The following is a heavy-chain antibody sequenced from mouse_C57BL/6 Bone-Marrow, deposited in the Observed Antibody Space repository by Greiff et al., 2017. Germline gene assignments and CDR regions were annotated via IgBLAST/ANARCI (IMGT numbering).Heavy chain of an antibody. J-gene: IGHJ4*01. D-gene: IGHD1-1*01. V-gene: IGHV3-1*01. CDR3: ARDLYGYYAMDY. CDR1: GYSITSGYD. Sequence: VQLQESGPGMVKPSQSLSLTCTVTGYSITSGYDWHWIRHFPGNKLEWMGYISYSGSTNYNPSLKSRISITHDTSKNHFFLKLNSVTTEDTATYYCARDLYGYYAMDYWGQGTSVTVSS. CDR2: ISYSGST.